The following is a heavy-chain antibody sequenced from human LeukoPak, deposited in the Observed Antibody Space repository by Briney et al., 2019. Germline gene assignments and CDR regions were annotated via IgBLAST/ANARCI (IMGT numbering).Heavy chain of an antibody. Sequence: ASVKVSCKASGYTFTGYYMHWVRQAPGQGLEWMGWINPNSGGTNYAQKFQGWVTMTRDTSISTAYMELSRLRSDDTAVYYCARSLSSGSQGYFDYWGQGTLVTVSS. J-gene: IGHJ4*02. CDR3: ARSLSSGSQGYFDY. CDR2: INPNSGGT. CDR1: GYTFTGYY. V-gene: IGHV1-2*04. D-gene: IGHD6-19*01.